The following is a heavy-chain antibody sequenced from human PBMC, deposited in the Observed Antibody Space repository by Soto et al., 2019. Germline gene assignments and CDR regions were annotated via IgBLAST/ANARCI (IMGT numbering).Heavy chain of an antibody. CDR2: ISAYNGNT. J-gene: IGHJ5*02. Sequence: ASVKVSCKASGYTFTSYGISWVRQAPGQGLEWMGWISAYNGNTNYAQKLQGRVTMTTDTSTSTAYMELRSLRSDDTAVYYCARVHYGFWSGSHDWYDPWGQGTLVTVSS. CDR1: GYTFTSYG. D-gene: IGHD3-3*01. CDR3: ARVHYGFWSGSHDWYDP. V-gene: IGHV1-18*01.